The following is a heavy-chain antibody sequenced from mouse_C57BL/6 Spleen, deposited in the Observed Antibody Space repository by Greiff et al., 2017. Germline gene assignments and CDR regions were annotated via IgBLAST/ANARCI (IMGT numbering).Heavy chain of an antibody. V-gene: IGHV1-15*01. J-gene: IGHJ4*01. CDR3: SYSNYDYAMDD. CDR2: IDPEPGGT. Sequence: QVQLQASGAELVRPGASVTLSCTASGYTFTDYEMHWVKQTPVHGLEWIGAIDPEPGGTAYNQQFKGQAILTADKSSSTAFMELRSLTSEDSAVYYCSYSNYDYAMDDWGQGTSVTVSS. D-gene: IGHD2-5*01. CDR1: GYTFTDYE.